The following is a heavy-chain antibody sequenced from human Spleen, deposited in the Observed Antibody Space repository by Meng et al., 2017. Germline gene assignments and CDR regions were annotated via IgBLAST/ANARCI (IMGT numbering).Heavy chain of an antibody. J-gene: IGHJ4*02. CDR1: GGSISSNNW. Sequence: QVQLQESGPGLVKPSGTLSLTFAVSGGSISSNNWWSWVRQPPGKGLEWIGEIYHSGSTNSNPSLKSRVTISVDKSKNQFSLNLTSVTAADTAVYYCAREWYISGRYYFDYWGQGTLVTVSS. V-gene: IGHV4-4*02. CDR2: IYHSGST. CDR3: AREWYISGRYYFDY. D-gene: IGHD6-19*01.